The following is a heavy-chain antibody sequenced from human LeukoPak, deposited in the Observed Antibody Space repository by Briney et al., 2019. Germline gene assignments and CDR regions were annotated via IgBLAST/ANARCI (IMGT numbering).Heavy chain of an antibody. Sequence: PGRSLRLSCVASGFTFDDYAMHWVRQTPGKGLEWVSGIIWNSNSMHYADSVKGRFTVSRDNAKNSLYLQMNTLRAEDMAIYYCAKDIGRASYGGIGYWGQGTLVTVSS. J-gene: IGHJ4*02. CDR3: AKDIGRASYGGIGY. D-gene: IGHD5-18*01. CDR1: GFTFDDYA. CDR2: IIWNSNSM. V-gene: IGHV3-9*03.